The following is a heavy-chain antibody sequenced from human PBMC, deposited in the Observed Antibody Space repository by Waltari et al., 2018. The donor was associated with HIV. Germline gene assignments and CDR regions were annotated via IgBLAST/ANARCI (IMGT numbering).Heavy chain of an antibody. CDR3: ATYVARGRFDY. Sequence: EVQLVESGGDLVKPGESLRLSCAVSGFTFSSYSMNWVRQAPGKGLEWVSSISSSSTYIYYADSVKGRFSISRDNAKSSLFLQLTSLRADDTAVYFCATYVARGRFDYWGQGTPVTVSS. CDR2: ISSSSTYI. V-gene: IGHV3-21*01. J-gene: IGHJ4*02. D-gene: IGHD2-15*01. CDR1: GFTFSSYS.